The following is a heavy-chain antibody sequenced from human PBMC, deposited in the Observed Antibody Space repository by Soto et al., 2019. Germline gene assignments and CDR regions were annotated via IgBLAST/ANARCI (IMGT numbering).Heavy chain of an antibody. V-gene: IGHV3-48*01. CDR2: ISSSSSTI. CDR1: GFTFSSYS. Sequence: GGSLRLSCASSGFTFSSYSMNLVRQAPGKGLEWVSYISSSSSTIYYADSVKGRFTISRDNAKNSLYLQMNSLRAEDTAVYYCARARRSVWYFDLWGRGTLVTVSS. J-gene: IGHJ2*01. CDR3: ARARRSVWYFDL.